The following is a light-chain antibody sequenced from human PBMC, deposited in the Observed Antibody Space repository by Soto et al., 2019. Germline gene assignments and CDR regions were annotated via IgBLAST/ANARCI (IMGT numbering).Light chain of an antibody. CDR1: SSDFGSYNL. CDR2: EDS. V-gene: IGLV2-23*01. Sequence: QSVLTQPASVSGSPGQSITISCTGTSSDFGSYNLVSWYQQHPGKALKLMIYEDSKRPSGVSNRFSGSKSGNTASLTISGLQAEDDADYYCCSYAGSSTYVFGTGTKVTVL. J-gene: IGLJ1*01. CDR3: CSYAGSSTYV.